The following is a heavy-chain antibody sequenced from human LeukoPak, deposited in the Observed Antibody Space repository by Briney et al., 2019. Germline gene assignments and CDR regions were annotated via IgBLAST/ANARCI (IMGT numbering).Heavy chain of an antibody. D-gene: IGHD5-12*01. CDR2: INPNSGGT. CDR1: GYTFTGYY. CDR3: ARGGSVSGYSRGLDY. V-gene: IGHV1-2*02. Sequence: ASVKVSCKASGYTFTGYYMHWVRRAPGQRLEWMGWINPNSGGTNFAQKFQGRVTMTRDTSISKAYMELSSLTSDDTALYYCARGGSVSGYSRGLDYWGQGTLLTVSS. J-gene: IGHJ4*02.